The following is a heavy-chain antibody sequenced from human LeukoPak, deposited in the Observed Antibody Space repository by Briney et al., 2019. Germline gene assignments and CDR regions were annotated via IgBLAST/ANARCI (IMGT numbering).Heavy chain of an antibody. CDR1: GLTFSNAW. CDR3: ARVDYYGSGSDY. V-gene: IGHV3-15*01. D-gene: IGHD3-10*01. J-gene: IGHJ4*02. Sequence: GGSLRLSCAASGLTFSNAWMSWVRQAPGKGLEWVGRIKRKSDGGTTDYAAPVKGRFTISRDNAKNSLYLQMNSLRAEDTAVYYCARVDYYGSGSDYWGQGTLVTVSS. CDR2: IKRKSDGGTT.